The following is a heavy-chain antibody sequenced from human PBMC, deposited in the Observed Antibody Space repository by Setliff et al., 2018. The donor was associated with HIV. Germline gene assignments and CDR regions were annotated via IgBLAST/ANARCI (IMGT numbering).Heavy chain of an antibody. CDR1: GYTFIHFG. Sequence: ASVKVSCKASGYTFIHFGISWVRQAPGQGLEWMGWISAYNGNTNYAQKLQGRITMTTDTSTSTAYMELRSLRSDDTAVYYCARGIYYYYYYMDVWGKGTTVTVSS. CDR3: ARGIYYYYYYMDV. J-gene: IGHJ6*03. V-gene: IGHV1-18*01. CDR2: ISAYNGNT.